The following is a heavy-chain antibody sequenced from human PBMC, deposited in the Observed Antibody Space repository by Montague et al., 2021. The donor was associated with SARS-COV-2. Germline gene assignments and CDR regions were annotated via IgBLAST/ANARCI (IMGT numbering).Heavy chain of an antibody. CDR3: ARDRDWDDWCGMDV. Sequence: SLRLSFSASGFIFSSYEMNWVRQAPGKGLEWISYISSSGGGSTKHYTDSVKGRFTISRDNAKNSLYLQMNSLRVEDTAIYYCARDRDWDDWCGMDVWGQGTTVTVS. J-gene: IGHJ6*02. D-gene: IGHD2-21*01. V-gene: IGHV3-48*03. CDR1: GFIFSSYE. CDR2: ISSSGGGSTK.